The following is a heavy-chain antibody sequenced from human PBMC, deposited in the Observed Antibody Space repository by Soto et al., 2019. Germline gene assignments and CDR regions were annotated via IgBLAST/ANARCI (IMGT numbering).Heavy chain of an antibody. CDR1: GFTFSSYA. D-gene: IGHD4-17*01. CDR2: ISGSGGST. V-gene: IGHV3-23*01. Sequence: GGYLRLSCAASGFTFSSYAMSWVRQAPGKGLEWVSAISGSGGSTYYADSVKGRFTISRDNSKNTLYLQMNSLRAEDTAVYYCAKDLMGFADYPDLFDYRGQGTLVT. CDR3: AKDLMGFADYPDLFDY. J-gene: IGHJ4*02.